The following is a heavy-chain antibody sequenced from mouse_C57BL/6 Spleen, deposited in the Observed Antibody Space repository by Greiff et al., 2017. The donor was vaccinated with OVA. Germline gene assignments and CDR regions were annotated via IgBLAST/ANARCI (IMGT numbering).Heavy chain of an antibody. CDR2: IYPGDGDT. Sequence: QVQLKESGPELVKPGASVKISCKASGYAFSSSWMNWVKQRPGKGLEWIGRIYPGDGDTNYNGKFKGKATLTADKSSSTAYMQLSSLTSEDSAVYFCARSTTVVAGYFDVWGTGTTVTVSS. V-gene: IGHV1-82*01. D-gene: IGHD1-1*01. CDR1: GYAFSSSW. J-gene: IGHJ1*03. CDR3: ARSTTVVAGYFDV.